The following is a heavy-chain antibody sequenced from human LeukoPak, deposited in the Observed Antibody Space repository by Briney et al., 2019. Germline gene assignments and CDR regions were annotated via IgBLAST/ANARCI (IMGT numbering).Heavy chain of an antibody. V-gene: IGHV4-59*01. Sequence: TSETLSLTCTVSGGSISTYYWSWIRQPPEKGLEWIGYIYYSGSTNYNPSLKSRVTISVDTSKNQFSLKLSSVTAADTAVYYCARDRITDRLDAFDIWGQGTMVTASS. J-gene: IGHJ3*02. CDR2: IYYSGST. D-gene: IGHD3-16*01. CDR1: GGSISTYY. CDR3: ARDRITDRLDAFDI.